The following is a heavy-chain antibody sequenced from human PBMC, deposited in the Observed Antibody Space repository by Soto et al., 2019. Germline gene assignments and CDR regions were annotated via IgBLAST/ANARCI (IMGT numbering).Heavy chain of an antibody. Sequence: EMQLLESGGGLVQPGGSLRLSCAASGFTFNHYAMSWVRQAPGKGLEWVSAISGRGGTTHYADSVMGRFTISRDTSKNTLWLQMSSLRVEDTAVYYCAKEGYGNYYIMDVWGKGTSVAVSS. CDR2: ISGRGGTT. V-gene: IGHV3-23*01. CDR1: GFTFNHYA. CDR3: AKEGYGNYYIMDV. D-gene: IGHD3-22*01. J-gene: IGHJ6*03.